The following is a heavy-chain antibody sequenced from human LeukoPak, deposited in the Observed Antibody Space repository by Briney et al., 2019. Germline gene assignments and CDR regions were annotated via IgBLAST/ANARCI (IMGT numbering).Heavy chain of an antibody. V-gene: IGHV3-23*01. CDR2: ISDSGGRI. D-gene: IGHD3-10*01. CDR3: AKVLIWTYGSGNYYKGAFDI. Sequence: GGSLRLSCAASGFTFSSNAMTWVRQAPGKGLEWVSLISDSGGRIYYADSVKGRFTISRDNSKNTLYLQMNSLRAEDTAVYYCAKVLIWTYGSGNYYKGAFDIWGQGTMVTVFS. CDR1: GFTFSSNA. J-gene: IGHJ3*02.